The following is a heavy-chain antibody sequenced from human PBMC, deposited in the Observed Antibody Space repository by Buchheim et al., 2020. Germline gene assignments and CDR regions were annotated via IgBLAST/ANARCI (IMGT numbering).Heavy chain of an antibody. D-gene: IGHD3-22*01. CDR2: IYSGGST. Sequence: EVQLVESGGGLVQPGGSLRLSCAASGFTVSSNYMTWVRQAPGKGLEWVSVIYSGGSTHYPDPVKGSFTISRDNSKNSLYLQMNSLRAEDTAVYYCARGDSYYYDSGGYFYFFDYWGQGTL. CDR1: GFTVSSNY. V-gene: IGHV3-66*01. CDR3: ARGDSYYYDSGGYFYFFDY. J-gene: IGHJ4*02.